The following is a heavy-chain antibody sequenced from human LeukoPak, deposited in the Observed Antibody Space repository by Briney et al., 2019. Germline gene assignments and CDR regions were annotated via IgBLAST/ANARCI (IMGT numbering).Heavy chain of an antibody. CDR3: ARDHVPYYYMDV. CDR2: IIPIFGTA. V-gene: IGHV1-69*05. D-gene: IGHD2-2*01. Sequence: SVKVSCKASGGTFSSYAISWVRQAPGQGLEWMGGIIPIFGTANYAQKFQGRVTITTDESTSTAYMELSSLRSEDTAVYYCARDHVPYYYMDVWSKGTTVTVSS. J-gene: IGHJ6*03. CDR1: GGTFSSYA.